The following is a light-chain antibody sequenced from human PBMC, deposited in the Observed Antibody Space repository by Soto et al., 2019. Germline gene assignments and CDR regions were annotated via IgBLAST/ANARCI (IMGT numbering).Light chain of an antibody. J-gene: IGKJ4*01. CDR1: QGINNF. CDR2: AAS. Sequence: DIQMTQSPSSLSASVGDRVTITCRASQGINNFVAWYQQKPGEVPKLLIYAASTLQSGVPSRFSGSGFGTAFVLTISSLEPEDVATYYCLKYDSVPLTFGGGTRVEIK. V-gene: IGKV1-27*01. CDR3: LKYDSVPLT.